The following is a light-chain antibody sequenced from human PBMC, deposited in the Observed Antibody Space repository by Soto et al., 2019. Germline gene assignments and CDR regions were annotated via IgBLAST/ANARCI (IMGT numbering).Light chain of an antibody. CDR3: CSYAGSYTYVV. CDR1: SSDVAAYNY. J-gene: IGLJ2*01. CDR2: DVS. V-gene: IGLV2-11*01. Sequence: QSALTQPRSVSGSPGQSVTISCTGTSSDVAAYNYVSWYQQHPGKAPKLLICDVSRRPSGVPDRFSGSKSGNTASLTISGLQAGDEADYYCCSYAGSYTYVVFGGGTKLTVL.